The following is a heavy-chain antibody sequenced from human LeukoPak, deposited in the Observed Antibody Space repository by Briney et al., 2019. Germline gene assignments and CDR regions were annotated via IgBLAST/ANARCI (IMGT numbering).Heavy chain of an antibody. D-gene: IGHD3-22*01. J-gene: IGHJ4*02. CDR2: ISGSGGST. Sequence: QPGGTLRLSCAASGFTFSSYGMSWVRQGPGKGLEWVSAISGSGGSTYYADSVKGRFTISRDNSKNTLYLQMNSLRAEDTAVYYCANWEVVVSERYFGWGRGTLVTVSS. CDR1: GFTFSSYG. CDR3: ANWEVVVSERYFG. V-gene: IGHV3-23*01.